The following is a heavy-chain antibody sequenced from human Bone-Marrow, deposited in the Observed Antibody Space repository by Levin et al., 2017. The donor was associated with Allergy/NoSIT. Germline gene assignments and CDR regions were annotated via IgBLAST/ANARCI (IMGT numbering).Heavy chain of an antibody. CDR3: ARGVLDYGPPDFYYMDV. D-gene: IGHD4-17*01. CDR2: ISYDSFGK. CDR1: GFDFGTYA. J-gene: IGHJ6*03. Sequence: GESLKISCSASGFDFGTYAMHWVRHTPGKGLEWVALISYDSFGKYYADSVKGRFTISRDNSNNTLFLQMASLTLEDTAMYYCARGVLDYGPPDFYYMDVWGKGTPVTVSS. V-gene: IGHV3-30*03.